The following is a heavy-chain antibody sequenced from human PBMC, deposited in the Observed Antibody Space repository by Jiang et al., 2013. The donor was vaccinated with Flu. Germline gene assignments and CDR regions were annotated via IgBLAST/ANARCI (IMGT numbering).Heavy chain of an antibody. D-gene: IGHD2-15*01. CDR2: IIPILGIA. V-gene: IGHV1-69*10. CDR3: ARDEVSGYCSGGSCYSEYGMDV. J-gene: IGHJ6*02. Sequence: GAEVKKPGSSVKVSCKASGGTFSSYAISWVRQAPGQGLEWMGGIIPILGIANYAQKFQGRVTITADKSTSTAYMELSSLRSEDTAVYYCARDEVSGYCSGGSCYSEYGMDVWGQGTTVTVSS. CDR1: GGTFSSYA.